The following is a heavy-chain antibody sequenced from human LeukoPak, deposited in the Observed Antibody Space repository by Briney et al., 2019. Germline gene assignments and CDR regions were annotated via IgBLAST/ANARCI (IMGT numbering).Heavy chain of an antibody. CDR3: ARQYRSSSWYWFDP. J-gene: IGHJ5*02. CDR1: GYTFTSYT. D-gene: IGHD6-13*01. V-gene: IGHV7-4-1*02. CDR2: INTNTGNP. Sequence: ASVKVSCKASGYTFTSYTMNWVRQAPGQGLEWMGWINTNTGNPTYAQGFTGRFVFSLDTSVSTAYLQISSLKAEDTAMYYCARQYRSSSWYWFDPWGQGTLVTVSS.